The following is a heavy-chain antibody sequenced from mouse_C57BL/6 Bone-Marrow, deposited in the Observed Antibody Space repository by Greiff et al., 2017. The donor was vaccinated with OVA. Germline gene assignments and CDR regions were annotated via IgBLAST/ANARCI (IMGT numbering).Heavy chain of an antibody. D-gene: IGHD1-1*01. CDR1: GFTFSDYG. CDR3: ARRYYGSSPYYAMDY. J-gene: IGHJ4*01. V-gene: IGHV5-17*01. CDR2: ISSGSSTI. Sequence: EVQLVESGGGLVKPGGSLKLSCAASGFTFSDYGMHWVRQAPEKGLEWVAYISSGSSTIYYADTVKGRFTISRDNAKNTLFLQMTSLRSEDTAMYYGARRYYGSSPYYAMDYWGQGTSVTVSS.